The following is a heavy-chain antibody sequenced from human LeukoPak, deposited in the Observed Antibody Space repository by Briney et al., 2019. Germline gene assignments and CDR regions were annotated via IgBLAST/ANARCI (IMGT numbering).Heavy chain of an antibody. D-gene: IGHD5-18*01. J-gene: IGHJ2*01. Sequence: SETLSLTCTVSGGSISSGDYYWSWIRQPPGKGLEWIGYIYYSGSTYYNPSLKNRVTISVDTSKNQFSLKLSSVTAADTAVYYCAASGYSYGPTYWYFDLWGRGTLVTVSS. CDR2: IYYSGST. V-gene: IGHV4-30-4*08. CDR3: AASGYSYGPTYWYFDL. CDR1: GGSISSGDYY.